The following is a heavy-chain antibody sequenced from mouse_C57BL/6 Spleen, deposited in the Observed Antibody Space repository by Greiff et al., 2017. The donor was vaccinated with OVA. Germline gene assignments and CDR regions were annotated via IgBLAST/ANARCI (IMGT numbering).Heavy chain of an antibody. CDR1: GFTFSDYG. V-gene: IGHV5-17*01. CDR2: ISSGSSTI. J-gene: IGHJ4*01. D-gene: IGHD1-1*01. Sequence: VKVEESGGGLVKPGGSLKLSCAASGFTFSDYGMHWVRQAPEKGLEWVAYISSGSSTIYYADTVKGRFTISRDNAKNTLFLQMTSLRSEDTAMYYCADYEDAMDYWGQGTSVTVSS. CDR3: ADYEDAMDY.